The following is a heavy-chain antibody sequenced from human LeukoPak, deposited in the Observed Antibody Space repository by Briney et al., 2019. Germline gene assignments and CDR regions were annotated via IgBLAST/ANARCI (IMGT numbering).Heavy chain of an antibody. Sequence: SETLSLTCTVSGGSISSYYWSWIRQPPGKGLEWIGYIYYSGSTNYNPSLKSRVTISVDTSKNQFSLKLSSVTAADTAVYYCARTPLRFLEWLLVPNWFDPWAREPWSPSPQ. CDR2: IYYSGST. J-gene: IGHJ5*02. CDR3: ARTPLRFLEWLLVPNWFDP. CDR1: GGSISSYY. V-gene: IGHV4-59*01. D-gene: IGHD3-3*01.